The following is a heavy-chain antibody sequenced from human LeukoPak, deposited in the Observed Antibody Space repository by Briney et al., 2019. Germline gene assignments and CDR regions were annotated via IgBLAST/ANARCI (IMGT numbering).Heavy chain of an antibody. D-gene: IGHD3-10*01. J-gene: IGHJ3*01. CDR2: INPNSGGT. CDR3: VSYYHGSGSYYNDAFDV. Sequence: ASVKVSCKASGYTFTGYYLHWVRQAPGQGLAWMGWINPNSGGTVYAQKFKGRVTMTRDTSISTAYMELSGLRPDDTAIYYCVSYYHGSGSYYNDAFDVWGQGTMVTVSS. V-gene: IGHV1-2*02. CDR1: GYTFTGYY.